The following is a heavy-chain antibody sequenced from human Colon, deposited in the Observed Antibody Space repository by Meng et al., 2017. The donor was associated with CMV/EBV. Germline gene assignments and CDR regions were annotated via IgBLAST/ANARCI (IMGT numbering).Heavy chain of an antibody. D-gene: IGHD3-10*01. CDR2: INWDGGKT. CDR1: EFAFDAFS. V-gene: IGHV3-43*01. CDR3: AKDAYGSWSHFDY. Sequence: GSEFAFDAFSMHWIRQAPGKGLEWVALINWDGGKTYYGDSVKGRFTISRDNSKKSLYLQMHSLRPEDTAIYYCAKDAYGSWSHFDYWGQGTLVTVSS. J-gene: IGHJ4*02.